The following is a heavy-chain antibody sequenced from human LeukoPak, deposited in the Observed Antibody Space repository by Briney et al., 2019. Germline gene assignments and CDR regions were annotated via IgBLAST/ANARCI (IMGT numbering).Heavy chain of an antibody. J-gene: IGHJ4*02. D-gene: IGHD3-9*01. CDR1: GFTFSSYG. CDR2: ISYDGSNK. CDR3: AKDKQLRYYDILTGYYGGPFDY. Sequence: GRSLRLSCAASGFTFSSYGMHWVRQAPGKGLEWVAVISYDGSNKYYADSVKGRFTISRDNSKNTLYLQMNSLRAEDTAVYYCAKDKQLRYYDILTGYYGGPFDYWGQGTLVTVSS. V-gene: IGHV3-30*18.